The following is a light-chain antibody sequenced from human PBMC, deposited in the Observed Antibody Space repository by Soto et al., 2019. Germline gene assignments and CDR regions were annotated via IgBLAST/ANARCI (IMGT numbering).Light chain of an antibody. CDR2: GDN. CDR1: SSNFGAGYD. CDR3: QSYDSSLRGVV. J-gene: IGLJ2*01. V-gene: IGLV1-40*01. Sequence: QPVLTQPPSVSGAPGQRVTISCTGSSSNFGAGYDVHWYQQLPGTVPKLLIYGDNNRPSGIPDRFSGSRSGTSASLTITGLQRDDEADYYCQSYDSSLRGVVIGGGTKVTVL.